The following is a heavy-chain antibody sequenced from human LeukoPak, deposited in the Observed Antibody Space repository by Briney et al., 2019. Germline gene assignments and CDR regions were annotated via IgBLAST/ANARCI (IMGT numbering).Heavy chain of an antibody. CDR2: IYTGGST. J-gene: IGHJ6*03. Sequence: SETLSLTCTVSGGSISSYYWSWIRQPAGKGLEWIGRIYTGGSTNYNPSLKSRVTMSVDTSKNQFSLKLTSVTAADTAVYYCARVSSGWNYMDVWGKGTTVTVSS. CDR1: GGSISSYY. V-gene: IGHV4-4*07. D-gene: IGHD6-19*01. CDR3: ARVSSGWNYMDV.